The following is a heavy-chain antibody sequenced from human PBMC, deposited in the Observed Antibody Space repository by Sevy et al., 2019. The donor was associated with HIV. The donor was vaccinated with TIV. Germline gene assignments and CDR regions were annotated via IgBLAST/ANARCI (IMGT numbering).Heavy chain of an antibody. CDR2: ISAYNGNT. D-gene: IGHD3-10*01. Sequence: ASVKVSCKASGYTFISYAINWVRQAPGQGLEWMGWISAYNGNTNYAQKLQGRVTMTTDTSSSTAYMELRSLRSDDTAVYYCVRSYGSGNYYGYWGQGTLVTVSS. CDR3: VRSYGSGNYYGY. V-gene: IGHV1-18*01. J-gene: IGHJ4*02. CDR1: GYTFISYA.